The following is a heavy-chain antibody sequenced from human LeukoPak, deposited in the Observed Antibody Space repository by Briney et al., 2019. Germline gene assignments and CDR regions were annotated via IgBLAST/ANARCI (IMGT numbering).Heavy chain of an antibody. V-gene: IGHV1-2*02. CDR3: AIMGDTFDI. CDR1: GYTFTGYY. D-gene: IGHD2-8*01. J-gene: IGHJ3*02. Sequence: ASVKVSCKASGYTFTGYYMHWVRQAPGQGLEWMGSINPDNADTNYAQNFQGRVTMTRDTSLNTAYMDLSRLRSDGTAVYYCAIMGDTFDIWGQGTMVTVSS. CDR2: INPDNADT.